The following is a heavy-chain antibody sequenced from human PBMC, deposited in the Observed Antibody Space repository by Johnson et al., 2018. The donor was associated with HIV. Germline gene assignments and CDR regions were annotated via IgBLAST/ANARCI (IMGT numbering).Heavy chain of an antibody. D-gene: IGHD5-18*01. CDR1: GFIFDDHG. CDR3: ARERDTDMAGDAFDI. V-gene: IGHV3-20*04. CDR2: INSDGSDT. J-gene: IGHJ3*02. Sequence: EMQLVESGGGVVRPGGSLRLSCAASGFIFDDHGMTWVRQAPGKGLEWVSGINSDGSDTRYADSVKGRFTISRDNAKNTLYLQMNSLRAEDTAVYYCARERDTDMAGDAFDIWGQGTMVTVSS.